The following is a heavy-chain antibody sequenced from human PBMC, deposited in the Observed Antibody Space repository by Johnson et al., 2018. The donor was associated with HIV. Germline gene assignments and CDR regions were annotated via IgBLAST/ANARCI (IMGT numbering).Heavy chain of an antibody. CDR1: GFTFSNYG. CDR3: AKPEGTPGYCGILDAFDT. Sequence: QVQLVESGGGVVQPGRSLRLSCAASGFTFSNYGMAWVRQAPGKGLEWVTVISFAGVKTDYADSVKGRFTISRDNSKGTLYLKMDGLRTEDTARDYCAKPEGTPGYCGILDAFDTWGQGTMVTVSS. J-gene: IGHJ3*02. D-gene: IGHD4-23*01. CDR2: ISFAGVKT. V-gene: IGHV3-30*18.